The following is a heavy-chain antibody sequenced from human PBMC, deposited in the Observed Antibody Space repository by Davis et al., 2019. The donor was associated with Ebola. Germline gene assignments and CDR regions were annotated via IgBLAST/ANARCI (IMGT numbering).Heavy chain of an antibody. V-gene: IGHV1-69*13. J-gene: IGHJ4*02. Sequence: SVKVSCQTSGGSFSSHPISWVRQAPRQGLEWMGGIIPIFDTPHYAQKFQGRITITADASTSTAYMELSSLRSEDTATYSCARDFDGGNYYFDYWGPGTPVTVSS. CDR2: IIPIFDTP. CDR3: ARDFDGGNYYFDY. D-gene: IGHD3-9*01. CDR1: GGSFSSHP.